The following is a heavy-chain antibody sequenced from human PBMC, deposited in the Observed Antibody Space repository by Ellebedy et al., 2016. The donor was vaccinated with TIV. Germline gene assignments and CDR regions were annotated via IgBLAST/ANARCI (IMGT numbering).Heavy chain of an antibody. CDR2: ISNTGSRT. V-gene: IGHV3-23*01. CDR3: AKGRGGGSDTSAPRYYFDY. CDR1: GFTFSSYA. Sequence: PGGSLRLSCAASGFTFSSYAMSWVRQAPRKGLEWVSTISNTGSRTYYADSVEGRFIISRDNSKKTLYLQMNSLRAEDTAVYYCAKGRGGGSDTSAPRYYFDYWGLGTLVTVSS. J-gene: IGHJ4*02. D-gene: IGHD3-22*01.